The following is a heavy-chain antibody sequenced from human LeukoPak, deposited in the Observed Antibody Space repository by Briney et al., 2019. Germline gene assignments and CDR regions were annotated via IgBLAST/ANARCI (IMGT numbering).Heavy chain of an antibody. CDR1: GGTFSSYA. Sequence: ASVKVSCKASGGTFSSYAISWVRQAPGQGLEWMGGIIPIFGTANYAQKFQGRVTITADESTSTAYMELSSLRSEDTAVYYCARGGSDGSGYYYGVDYWGQGTLVTVSS. V-gene: IGHV1-69*13. CDR2: IIPIFGTA. J-gene: IGHJ4*02. CDR3: ARGGSDGSGYYYGVDY. D-gene: IGHD3-22*01.